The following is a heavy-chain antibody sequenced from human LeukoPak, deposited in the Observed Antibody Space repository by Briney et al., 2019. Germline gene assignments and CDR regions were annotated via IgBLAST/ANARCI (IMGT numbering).Heavy chain of an antibody. J-gene: IGHJ6*04. CDR3: ARLARLTLIRGVTGYHSLDV. D-gene: IGHD3-10*01. CDR1: GGSINSFY. CDR2: IYYGGST. V-gene: IGHV4-59*01. Sequence: PSETLSLTCTVSGGSINSFYWSWIRQPPGGGLEWMGYIYYGGSTNYNPTLRSRVNISVDASKSQFSLWLSSVTAADTAVYYCARLARLTLIRGVTGYHSLDVWGKGTKVTVSS.